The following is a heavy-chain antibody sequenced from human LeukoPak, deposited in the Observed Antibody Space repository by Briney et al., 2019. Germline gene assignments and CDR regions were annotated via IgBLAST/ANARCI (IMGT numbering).Heavy chain of an antibody. Sequence: ASVKVSCKASGYTFTGYFLHWVRQAPGQGLEWMGWIHPNTGGPNYAQKFQGRVTMTRDTSISTAYMELSRLRSDDTAVYYCARDYGSGSYQYWFDPWGQGTLVTVSS. V-gene: IGHV1-2*02. CDR3: ARDYGSGSYQYWFDP. CDR2: IHPNTGGP. CDR1: GYTFTGYF. D-gene: IGHD3-10*01. J-gene: IGHJ5*02.